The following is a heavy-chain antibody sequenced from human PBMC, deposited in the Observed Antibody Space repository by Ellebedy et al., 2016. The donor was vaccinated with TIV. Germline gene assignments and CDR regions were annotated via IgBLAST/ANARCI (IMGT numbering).Heavy chain of an antibody. CDR2: IIPIFGTA. Sequence: SVKVSCXASGGTFSSYAISWVRQAPGQGLEWMGGIIPIFGTANYAQKFQGRVTITADESTSTAYMELSSLRSEDTAVYYCARGAYCSGGSCYRAPLDVWGQGTTVTVSS. CDR3: ARGAYCSGGSCYRAPLDV. J-gene: IGHJ6*02. V-gene: IGHV1-69*13. D-gene: IGHD2-15*01. CDR1: GGTFSSYA.